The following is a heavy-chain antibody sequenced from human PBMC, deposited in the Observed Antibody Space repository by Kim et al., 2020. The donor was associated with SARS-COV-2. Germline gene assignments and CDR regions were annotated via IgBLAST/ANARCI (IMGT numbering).Heavy chain of an antibody. D-gene: IGHD3-22*01. J-gene: IGHJ4*02. Sequence: KGRFTISRDNSKNTLYLQMNSLRAEDTAVYYCAKDPRLMIGVVITYYFDYWGQGTLVTVSS. CDR3: AKDPRLMIGVVITYYFDY. V-gene: IGHV3-23*01.